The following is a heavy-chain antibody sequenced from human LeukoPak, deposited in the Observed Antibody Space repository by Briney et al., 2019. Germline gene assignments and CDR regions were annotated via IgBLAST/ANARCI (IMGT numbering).Heavy chain of an antibody. V-gene: IGHV3-23*01. CDR2: ISGSGDTT. J-gene: IGHJ4*02. D-gene: IGHD3-10*01. CDR1: GFTFSSYA. Sequence: GGSLRLSCAATGFTFSSYAMTWVRQAPGKGLEWVSGISGSGDTTYYADSVKGRFTISRDNSKSTLYLQMNSLRAEDTAVYYCARDLGYYYGSGTQTDTDYWGQGTLVTVSS. CDR3: ARDLGYYYGSGTQTDTDY.